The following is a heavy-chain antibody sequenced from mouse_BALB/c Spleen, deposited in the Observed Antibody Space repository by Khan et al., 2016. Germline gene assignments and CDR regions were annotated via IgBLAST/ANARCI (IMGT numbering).Heavy chain of an antibody. CDR3: IRNYVAY. CDR1: GFTFSDAW. D-gene: IGHD1-1*01. Sequence: EVKLEEPGGGLVQPGGSMKLSCVASGFTFSDAWMDWVRQSPEKVLVWVAEIKTKDNNHATYYDESVKGRCNIARDDSKSNVYLQMNRLRAEDTGIYCCIRNYVAYWGQGPLGTVSA. V-gene: IGHV6-6*01. J-gene: IGHJ3*01. CDR2: IKTKDNNHAT.